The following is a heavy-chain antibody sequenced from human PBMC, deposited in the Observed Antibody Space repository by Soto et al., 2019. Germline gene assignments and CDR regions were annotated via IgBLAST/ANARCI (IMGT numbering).Heavy chain of an antibody. Sequence: EVQLVESGGGLVQPGESLTLSCAASGFPFSSYWMHWVRQAPGKGLVWVSRIKSDGSGTYYADSVQDRFTIFRDNARNTLYLQMNSLRVGDTAVYFCARGDGDRYDGNGYLGRHWGQGTLVTFAS. CDR3: ARGDGDRYDGNGYLGRH. CDR2: IKSDGSGT. CDR1: GFPFSSYW. J-gene: IGHJ4*02. D-gene: IGHD3-22*01. V-gene: IGHV3-74*01.